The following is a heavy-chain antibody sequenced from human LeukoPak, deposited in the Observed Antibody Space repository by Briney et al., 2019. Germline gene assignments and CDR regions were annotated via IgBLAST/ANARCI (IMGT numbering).Heavy chain of an antibody. CDR3: ARGERGYSGYDSPWGYYYYGMDV. Sequence: SVKVSCKASGGTFSSYAISWVRQAPGQGLEWMGGIIPIFGTANYAQKFQGRVTITADKSTSTAYMELSSLRSEDTAVYYCARGERGYSGYDSPWGYYYYGMDVWGQGTTVTVSS. V-gene: IGHV1-69*06. D-gene: IGHD5-12*01. CDR2: IIPIFGTA. J-gene: IGHJ6*02. CDR1: GGTFSSYA.